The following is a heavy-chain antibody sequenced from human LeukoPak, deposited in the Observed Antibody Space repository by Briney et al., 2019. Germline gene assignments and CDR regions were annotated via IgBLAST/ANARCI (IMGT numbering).Heavy chain of an antibody. Sequence: SETLSLTCTVSGGSISSYYWSWIRQPPGKGLEWIGYIYYSGSTNYNPSLKSRVTISVDTSKNQFSLKLSSVTAADTAVYYRARDPGSNDFDYWGQGTLVTVSS. CDR2: IYYSGST. CDR1: GGSISSYY. D-gene: IGHD3-10*01. V-gene: IGHV4-59*01. J-gene: IGHJ4*02. CDR3: ARDPGSNDFDY.